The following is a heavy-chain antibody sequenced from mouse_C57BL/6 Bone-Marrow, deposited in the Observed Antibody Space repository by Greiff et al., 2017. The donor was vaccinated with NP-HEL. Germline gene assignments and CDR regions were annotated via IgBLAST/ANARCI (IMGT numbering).Heavy chain of an antibody. J-gene: IGHJ2*01. D-gene: IGHD2-3*01. CDR2: INPYNGGT. CDR3: ARVGIFYDGYLDY. V-gene: IGHV1-19*01. Sequence: VQLQQSGPVLVKPGASVKMSCKASGYTFTEYYMNWVKQSHGKSLEWIGVINPYNGGTSYNQKFKGKATLTVDKSSSTAYMEVNSLTSEDSAVYYCARVGIFYDGYLDYWGQGTTLTVSS. CDR1: GYTFTEYY.